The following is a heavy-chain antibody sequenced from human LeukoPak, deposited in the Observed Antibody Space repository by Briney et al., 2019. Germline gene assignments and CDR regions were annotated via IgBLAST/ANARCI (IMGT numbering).Heavy chain of an antibody. Sequence: SSQTLSLTCAVSGGSISSDGYSWSWIRQPPGKGLEWIGYIYHSGSTYYNPSLKSRVTISVDRSKNQFSLKLSSVTAADTAVYYCARTYDSSGYYWYFDLWGRGTLVTVSS. CDR3: ARTYDSSGYYWYFDL. J-gene: IGHJ2*01. CDR2: IYHSGST. CDR1: GGSISSDGYS. V-gene: IGHV4-30-2*01. D-gene: IGHD3-22*01.